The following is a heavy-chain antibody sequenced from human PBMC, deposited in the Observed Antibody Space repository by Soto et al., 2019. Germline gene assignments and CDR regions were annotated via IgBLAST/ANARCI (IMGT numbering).Heavy chain of an antibody. D-gene: IGHD3-3*01. CDR2: ISGSDSKT. CDR3: AKWSYLDY. CDR1: GFSFASFA. Sequence: DVRLAESGGGLVQPGGSLRLSCTTSGFSFASFAMTWVRQAPGKGLEWVATISGSDSKTYYEYSVKGRFYISRDTSRNTLYLQMNSLRADDTAIYYCAKWSYLDYWDQGTRVTVSS. V-gene: IGHV3-23*04. J-gene: IGHJ4*02.